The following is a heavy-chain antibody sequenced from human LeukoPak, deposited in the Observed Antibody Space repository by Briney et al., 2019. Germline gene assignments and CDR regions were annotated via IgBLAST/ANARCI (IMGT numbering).Heavy chain of an antibody. CDR3: AKEMYCSGGRCKTFDY. J-gene: IGHJ4*02. D-gene: IGHD2-15*01. CDR2: ISTGSSTT. CDR1: EFAFSTYN. V-gene: IGHV3-48*02. Sequence: GGSLRLSCAASEFAFSTYNMNWVRQAPGKGLEWVSYISTGSSTTYYADSVKGRFTISRDNVENSLYLQMNSLRDEDTAVYYCAKEMYCSGGRCKTFDYWGQGTLVTVSS.